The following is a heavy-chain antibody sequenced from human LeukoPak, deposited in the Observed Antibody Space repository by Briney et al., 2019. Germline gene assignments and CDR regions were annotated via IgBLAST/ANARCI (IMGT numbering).Heavy chain of an antibody. CDR3: ARERRSGSYYSLADY. CDR2: IIPIFGTA. CDR1: GGTFSSYA. V-gene: IGHV1-69*06. J-gene: IGHJ4*02. Sequence: SVKVSCKASGGTFSSYAISWVRQAPGQGLEWMGRIIPIFGTANYAQKFQGGVTITADKSTSTAYMELSSLRSEDTAVYYCARERRSGSYYSLADYWGQGTLVTVSS. D-gene: IGHD1-26*01.